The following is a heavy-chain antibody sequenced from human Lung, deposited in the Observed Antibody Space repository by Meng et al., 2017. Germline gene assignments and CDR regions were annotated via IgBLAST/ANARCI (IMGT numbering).Heavy chain of an antibody. V-gene: IGHV4-30-4*01. CDR1: GGSISSSNYY. Sequence: QLRRQESGPGLVKPSQTLSLTCTVSGGSISSSNYYWSWIRQPPGKGLEWSGHIYNSGSTYYNPSLKSRITISVDTSKNQFSLKLSSVTAADTAVYYCARGQKGYFDLWGRGTLVTVSS. CDR3: ARGQKGYFDL. J-gene: IGHJ2*01. CDR2: IYNSGST.